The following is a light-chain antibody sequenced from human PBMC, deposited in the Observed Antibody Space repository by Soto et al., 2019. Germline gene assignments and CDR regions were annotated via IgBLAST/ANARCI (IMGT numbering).Light chain of an antibody. J-gene: IGKJ2*01. CDR2: KAS. CDR1: QSISTY. V-gene: IGKV1-5*03. CDR3: QQYNSYSPYT. Sequence: DIQVTQSPSTLSASVGDRVTITCRASQSISTYLAWYQQKPGNAPKLLIYKASNLQSGVPSRFSGSGSGTEFTLTISSLQHDDFATYYCQQYNSYSPYTFGQGTNLEIK.